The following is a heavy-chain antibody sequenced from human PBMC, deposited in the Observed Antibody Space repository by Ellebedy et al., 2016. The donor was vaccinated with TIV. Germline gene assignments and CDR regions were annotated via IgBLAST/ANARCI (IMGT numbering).Heavy chain of an antibody. V-gene: IGHV3-23*01. CDR2: ISGRSGST. CDR1: GFTFNNYA. D-gene: IGHD3-3*01. CDR3: AKVPDFWSGYLGYFKY. J-gene: IGHJ4*02. Sequence: GESLKISCAASGFTFNNYAMSWVRQAPGKGLEWVSVISGRSGSTYYADSVKGRFTISRDSSKNTVFLQMNTLRAEDTAVYYCAKVPDFWSGYLGYFKYWGQGTLVTVSS.